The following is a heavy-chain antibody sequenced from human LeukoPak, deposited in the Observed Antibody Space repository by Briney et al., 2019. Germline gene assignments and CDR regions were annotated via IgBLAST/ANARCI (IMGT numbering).Heavy chain of an antibody. Sequence: GESLKISCQGSGYSFTIYWIGWVRQMPGKGLEWMGIIYPGDSDTRYRPSLQGQVTISADKSISNVYLQWRSLKASDTAMYYCARHTAARPYYYYYYMDVWGKGTTVTVSS. CDR1: GYSFTIYW. J-gene: IGHJ6*03. CDR2: IYPGDSDT. V-gene: IGHV5-51*01. CDR3: ARHTAARPYYYYYYMDV. D-gene: IGHD6-6*01.